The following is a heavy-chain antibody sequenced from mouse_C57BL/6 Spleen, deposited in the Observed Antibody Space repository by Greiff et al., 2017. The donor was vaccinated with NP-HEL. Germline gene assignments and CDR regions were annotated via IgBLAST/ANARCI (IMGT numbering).Heavy chain of an antibody. D-gene: IGHD1-1*01. CDR2: IDPTSGGT. CDR3: ARGFTYYGSSPWFAD. CDR1: GYTFTSYW. V-gene: IGHV1-72*01. J-gene: IGHJ3*01. Sequence: HVQLQQPGAELVKPGASVKLSCKASGYTFTSYWMHWVKQRPGRGLEWIGRIDPTSGGTKYNEKFKSKATLTVDKPSSTAYMQLSSLTSEDSAVYYCARGFTYYGSSPWFADWGQGTLVTVSA.